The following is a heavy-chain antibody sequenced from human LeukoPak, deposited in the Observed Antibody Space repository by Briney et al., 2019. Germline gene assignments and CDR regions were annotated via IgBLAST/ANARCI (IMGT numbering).Heavy chain of an antibody. V-gene: IGHV4-38-2*02. CDR1: GYSISSGYY. J-gene: IGHJ3*02. CDR3: AREKDYFDWFHDAFDS. CDR2: IYHGGST. Sequence: SETLTLTCAVSGYSISSGYYWGWLRPPPGRGLELIGIIYHGGSTYYNPSVKGRVTISVDTSKNQFSLKLSSVTAADTAVYYCAREKDYFDWFHDAFDSWGQGTMVTVSS. D-gene: IGHD3-9*01.